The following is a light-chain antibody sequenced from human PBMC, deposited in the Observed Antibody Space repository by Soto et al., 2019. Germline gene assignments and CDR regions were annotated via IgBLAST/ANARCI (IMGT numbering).Light chain of an antibody. CDR1: QSFHTNY. CDR3: QHYDSSPGFT. V-gene: IGKV3-20*01. J-gene: IGKJ4*02. Sequence: EIVLTQSPGTLSLSPGERATLSCRASQSFHTNYLAWDQHRPGQAPRLLIYGASIRASGIPERFSGRGSGTDFNLTISRLEPEDSAVYYCQHYDSSPGFTFGGGTKMEIK. CDR2: GAS.